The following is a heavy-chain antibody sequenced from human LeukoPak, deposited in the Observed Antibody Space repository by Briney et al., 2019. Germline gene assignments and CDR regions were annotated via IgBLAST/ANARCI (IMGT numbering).Heavy chain of an antibody. CDR3: ARVSYDSSGYFPAYFDY. D-gene: IGHD3-22*01. J-gene: IGHJ4*02. CDR2: LYYSGST. Sequence: SETLSLTCAVYGGSFSGYYWSWIRQPPGKGLEWIGYLYYSGSTNYNPSLKSRVTISVDTSNNQFSLKLSSVTAADTAVYYCARVSYDSSGYFPAYFDYWGQGTLVTVSS. CDR1: GGSFSGYY. V-gene: IGHV4-59*01.